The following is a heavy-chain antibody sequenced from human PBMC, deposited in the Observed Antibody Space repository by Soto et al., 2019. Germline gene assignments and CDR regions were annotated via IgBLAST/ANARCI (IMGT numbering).Heavy chain of an antibody. CDR1: GYTFSNYG. J-gene: IGHJ4*02. CDR2: ISLYSDGT. D-gene: IGHD1-7*01. V-gene: IGHV1-18*01. CDR3: ARAPENWNYDY. Sequence: ASVTVSCKTSGYTFSNYGITWVRQAPGQPLEWLGWISLYSDGTNYAQKFQGRVSMTTDTSTTTAYMELRSLRSDDTAVYYCARAPENWNYDYWGQGTLVTVSS.